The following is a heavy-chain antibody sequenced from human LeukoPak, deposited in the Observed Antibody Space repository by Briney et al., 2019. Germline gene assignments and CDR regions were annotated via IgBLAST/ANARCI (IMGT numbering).Heavy chain of an antibody. Sequence: SETLSLTCTVSGGSISSYYWSWIRQPAGKGLEWIGRIYTSGSTNYNPSLKSRVTMSVDTSKNQFSLKLSSVTAADTAVYYCARDYYGSGSYYYDYWGQGTLVTVSS. J-gene: IGHJ4*02. D-gene: IGHD3-10*01. CDR3: ARDYYGSGSYYYDY. V-gene: IGHV4-4*07. CDR2: IYTSGST. CDR1: GGSISSYY.